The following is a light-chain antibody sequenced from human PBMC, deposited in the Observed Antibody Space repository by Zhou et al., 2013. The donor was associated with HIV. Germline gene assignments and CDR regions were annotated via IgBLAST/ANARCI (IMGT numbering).Light chain of an antibody. CDR1: QNINNW. Sequence: DIQMTQSPSTLSASIGDRVTITCRASQNINNWLAWYQQKEGKAPNLLIYQASSLQSGVPRRFSGSASGTEFTLTISGLQPEDFAIYFCQQYSDYPWTFGQGTKLEIK. V-gene: IGKV1-5*03. J-gene: IGKJ1*01. CDR2: QAS. CDR3: QQYSDYPWT.